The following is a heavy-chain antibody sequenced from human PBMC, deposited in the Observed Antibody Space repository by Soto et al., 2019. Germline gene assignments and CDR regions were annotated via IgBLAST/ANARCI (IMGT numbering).Heavy chain of an antibody. Sequence: QVQLQQWGPGLLKPSETLSLTCAVYGGSFSGYYWSWIRQPPGKGLEWMGEVNHSGSTNYNQYLKTRLSISVDASKNQFALRVSSVTAADMAVDYCARAGRRYDFLSGYYYVWGQGTTVTVSS. CDR2: VNHSGST. CDR3: ARAGRRYDFLSGYYYV. J-gene: IGHJ6*02. CDR1: GGSFSGYY. V-gene: IGHV4-34*01. D-gene: IGHD3-3*01.